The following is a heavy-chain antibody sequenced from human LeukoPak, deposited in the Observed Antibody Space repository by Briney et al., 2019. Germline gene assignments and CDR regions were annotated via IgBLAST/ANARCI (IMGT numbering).Heavy chain of an antibody. CDR2: ISSSGSTI. CDR3: ARDFVKYDILTGYYRRIGMDV. Sequence: PGGSLRLSCAASGSTFSSYEMNWVRQAPGKGLEWVSYISSSGSTIYYADPVKGRFTISRDNAKNSLYLQMNSLRAEDTAVYYCARDFVKYDILTGYYRRIGMDVWGQGTTVTVSS. D-gene: IGHD3-9*01. V-gene: IGHV3-48*03. CDR1: GSTFSSYE. J-gene: IGHJ6*02.